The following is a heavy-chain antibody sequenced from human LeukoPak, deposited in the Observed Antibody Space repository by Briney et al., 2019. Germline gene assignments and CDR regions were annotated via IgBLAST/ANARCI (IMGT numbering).Heavy chain of an antibody. Sequence: PSETLSLTCTVSGGSISSYYWSWIRQPPGKGLEWIGYIYYSGSTNYNPSLKSRVTISVDTSKNQFSLKLSSVTAADTAVYYCARVRRERDFYYMDVWGKGTTVTVSS. CDR3: ARVRRERDFYYMDV. D-gene: IGHD1-26*01. CDR2: IYYSGST. CDR1: GGSISSYY. J-gene: IGHJ6*03. V-gene: IGHV4-59*01.